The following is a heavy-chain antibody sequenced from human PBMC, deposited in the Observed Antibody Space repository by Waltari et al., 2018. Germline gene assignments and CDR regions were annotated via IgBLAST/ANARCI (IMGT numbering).Heavy chain of an antibody. V-gene: IGHV3-21*06. J-gene: IGHJ5*02. CDR1: GFSFDEYS. CDR3: ARGKAFDP. CDR2: LNNGGDYK. Sequence: VRLVESGGGRVEPGESLRLSCVGSGFSFDEYSMNWVRQAPGKGLKWVSSLNNGGDYKGYADSVEGRFTISRDNDKNTLYLQMNDLRVDDTAIYYCARGKAFDPWGQGTRVNVSS.